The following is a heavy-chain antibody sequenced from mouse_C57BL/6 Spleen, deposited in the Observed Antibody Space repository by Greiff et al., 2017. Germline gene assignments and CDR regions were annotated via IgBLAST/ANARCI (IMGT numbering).Heavy chain of an antibody. D-gene: IGHD3-3*01. V-gene: IGHV3-6*01. CDR2: ISYDGSN. J-gene: IGHJ3*01. Sequence: EVKLMESGPGLVKPSQSLSLTCSVTGYSITSGYYWNWIRQFPGNKLEWMGYISYDGSNNYNPSLKNRISITRDTSKNQFFLKLNSVTTEDTATYYCARGPGTGFAYWGQGTLVTVSA. CDR1: GYSITSGYY. CDR3: ARGPGTGFAY.